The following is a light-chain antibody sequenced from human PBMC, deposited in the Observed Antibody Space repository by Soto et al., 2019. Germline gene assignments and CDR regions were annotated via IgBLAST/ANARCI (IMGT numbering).Light chain of an antibody. V-gene: IGLV1-40*01. CDR1: SSNIGAGYD. Sequence: QSAVTQPPSVSGAPGQRVTISCTGSSSNIGAGYDVHWYQQLPGTAPKLLIYGNSNRPSGVPDRFSGSKSGTSASLAITGLQAEDEADDYCQSYDSSLSGSNGVFGGGTKLTVL. CDR2: GNS. J-gene: IGLJ2*01. CDR3: QSYDSSLSGSNGV.